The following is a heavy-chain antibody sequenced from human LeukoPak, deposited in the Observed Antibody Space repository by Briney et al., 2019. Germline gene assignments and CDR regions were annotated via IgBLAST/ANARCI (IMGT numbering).Heavy chain of an antibody. V-gene: IGHV1-69*13. CDR3: ARSYDILTGYRTYYYYMDV. J-gene: IGHJ6*03. D-gene: IGHD3-9*01. Sequence: ASVKVSCKASGGTFSSYAISGVRPPPRQGVEWMGGLIPIFGTANYAQKFQGRVTITADESTSTAYMELRSLRSEDTAVYYCARSYDILTGYRTYYYYMDVWGKGTTVTVSS. CDR1: GGTFSSYA. CDR2: LIPIFGTA.